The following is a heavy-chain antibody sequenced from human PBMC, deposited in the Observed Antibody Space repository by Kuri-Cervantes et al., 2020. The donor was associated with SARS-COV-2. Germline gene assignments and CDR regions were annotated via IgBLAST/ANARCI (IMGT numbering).Heavy chain of an antibody. CDR2: IRGSGGSI. J-gene: IGHJ4*02. CDR3: AKGGNRALPFDY. Sequence: GESLKISCAASEFIFSNYVMSWVRQAPGKGLEWVSTIRGSGGSIYYADSVKGRFTISRDNSKNTLYLQMNSLRAEDTAVYYCAKGGNRALPFDYWGQGTLVTVSS. D-gene: IGHD2/OR15-2a*01. CDR1: EFIFSNYV. V-gene: IGHV3-23*01.